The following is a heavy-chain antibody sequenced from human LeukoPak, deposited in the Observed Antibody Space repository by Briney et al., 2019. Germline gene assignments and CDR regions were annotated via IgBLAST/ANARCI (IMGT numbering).Heavy chain of an antibody. D-gene: IGHD3/OR15-3a*01. Sequence: SETLSLTFTVTGVSISSSNSYWGWIRQPRGKGLEWIGSIYYSGNTYYNASLKSQVSISIDTSKNQFSLRLTSVTAADTAVYYCARQTGSGLFILPGGQGTLVTVSS. V-gene: IGHV4-39*01. J-gene: IGHJ4*02. CDR2: IYYSGNT. CDR1: GVSISSSNSY. CDR3: ARQTGSGLFILP.